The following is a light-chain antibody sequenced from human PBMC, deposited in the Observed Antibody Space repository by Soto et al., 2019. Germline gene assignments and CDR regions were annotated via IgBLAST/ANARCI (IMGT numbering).Light chain of an antibody. V-gene: IGKV3-11*01. Sequence: EIVLTQSPATLSLSPGERATLSCRASQSVSSYLAWYQQKPGQAPRLLIYDASNRATGIPARFSGSGSGTDFTLTISSLEPEDFAVYYCQQHRITFGQGTRLEIK. CDR3: QQHRIT. J-gene: IGKJ5*01. CDR1: QSVSSY. CDR2: DAS.